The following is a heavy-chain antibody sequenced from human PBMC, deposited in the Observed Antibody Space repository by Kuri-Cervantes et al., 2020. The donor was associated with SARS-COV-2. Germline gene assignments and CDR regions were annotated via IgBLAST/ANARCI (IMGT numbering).Heavy chain of an antibody. Sequence: KVSCKGSGYTFSSYWIGWVRQMPGKGLEWMGIIYPGDSNTRYSPSFQGHVTISADKSISTAYLQWSSLKASDTAMYYYGRRHGTRTSCYRGGMDVWGQGTTVTVSS. V-gene: IGHV5-51*01. D-gene: IGHD2-2*01. CDR3: GRRHGTRTSCYRGGMDV. CDR1: GYTFSSYW. J-gene: IGHJ6*02. CDR2: IYPGDSNT.